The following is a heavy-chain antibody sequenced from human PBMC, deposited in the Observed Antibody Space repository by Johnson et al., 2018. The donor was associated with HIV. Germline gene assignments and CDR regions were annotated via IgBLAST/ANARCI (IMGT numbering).Heavy chain of an antibody. V-gene: IGHV3-43D*03. J-gene: IGHJ3*02. CDR3: VKDIASGYTNGGTLDI. CDR1: RFTFDDYA. D-gene: IGHD6-19*01. CDR2: INWDGSCT. Sequence: VQLVESGGAVVQPGGSLRLSCATSRFTFDDYAMHWVRQAPGKGLEWVSLINWDGSCTYYADSVKGRFTISRDNIRNSLYLQMNSLRPEDTALYYCVKDIASGYTNGGTLDIWGQGTMVTVSS.